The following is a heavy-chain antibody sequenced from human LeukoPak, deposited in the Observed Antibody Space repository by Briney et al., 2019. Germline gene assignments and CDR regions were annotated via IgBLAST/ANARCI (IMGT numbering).Heavy chain of an antibody. CDR1: GASITTYY. D-gene: IGHD5-18*01. V-gene: IGHV4-59*01. CDR3: AKDYGVLDTAISGLFDY. J-gene: IGHJ4*02. Sequence: SETLSLTCTVSGASITTYYWSWIRQPPGKGLEWIGYLYYTGTTYYNPSLKSRVTTSLDTSRNQFSLTLSSVTAADTAVYYCAKDYGVLDTAISGLFDYWGQGTLVTVSS. CDR2: LYYTGTT.